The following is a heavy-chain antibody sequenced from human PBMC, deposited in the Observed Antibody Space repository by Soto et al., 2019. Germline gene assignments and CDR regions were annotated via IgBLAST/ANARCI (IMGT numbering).Heavy chain of an antibody. CDR2: IYLSDSDT. CDR1: GYSLATYW. V-gene: IGHV5-51*01. D-gene: IGHD4-4*01. J-gene: IGHJ5*02. Sequence: GESLKISCKTSGYSLATYWFAWVRQMPGKGLEWMGIIYLSDSDTIYSPSAQGHFTISADKSIKTAYLQWSSLKASDTAIYYCATTFDYNGYFDPWGQGTQVTVSS. CDR3: ATTFDYNGYFDP.